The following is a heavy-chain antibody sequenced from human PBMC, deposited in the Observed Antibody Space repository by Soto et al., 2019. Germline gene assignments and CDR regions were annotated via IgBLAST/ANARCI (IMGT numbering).Heavy chain of an antibody. CDR1: GYTFTAYY. CDR2: INPNTGAT. CDR3: AREIQVTGSRSFDL. J-gene: IGHJ4*02. D-gene: IGHD6-19*01. V-gene: IGHV1-2*02. Sequence: ASVKVSCKASGYTFTAYYMHWLRQAPGQGLEWMGWINPNTGATNSAQRFQGRVTLTWDTSISTAYMDVSSLRSDDTAVYYCAREIQVTGSRSFDLWGQGILVTVPS.